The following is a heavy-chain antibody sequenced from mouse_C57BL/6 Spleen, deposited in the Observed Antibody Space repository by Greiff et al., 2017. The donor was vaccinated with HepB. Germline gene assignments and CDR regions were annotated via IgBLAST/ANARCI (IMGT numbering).Heavy chain of an antibody. J-gene: IGHJ3*01. CDR1: GFTFSSYA. Sequence: EVQVVESGGGLVKPGGSLKLSCAASGFTFSSYAMSWVRQTPEKRLEWVATISDGGSYTYYPDNVKGRFTISRDNAKNNLYLQMSHLKSEDTAMYYCARDTNYGSSPFAYWGQGTLVTVSA. CDR3: ARDTNYGSSPFAY. D-gene: IGHD1-1*01. V-gene: IGHV5-4*01. CDR2: ISDGGSYT.